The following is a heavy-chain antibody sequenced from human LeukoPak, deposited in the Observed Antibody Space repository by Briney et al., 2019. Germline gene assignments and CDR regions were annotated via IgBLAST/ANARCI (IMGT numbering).Heavy chain of an antibody. CDR3: ARDQGSSWYEGGDY. Sequence: GGSLRLSCAACGFTFSSNGMHWVPQAPGKGLEWGAFIRYDGSNKYYADSVKGRFTISRDNAKNSLYLQMNSLRAEDTAVYYCARDQGSSWYEGGDYWGQGTLVTVSS. V-gene: IGHV3-30*02. D-gene: IGHD6-13*01. J-gene: IGHJ4*02. CDR2: IRYDGSNK. CDR1: GFTFSSNG.